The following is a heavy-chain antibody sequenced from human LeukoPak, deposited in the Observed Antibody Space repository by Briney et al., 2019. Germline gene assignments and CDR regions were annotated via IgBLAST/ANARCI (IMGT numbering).Heavy chain of an antibody. J-gene: IGHJ5*02. CDR2: IHTSGDT. V-gene: IGHV3-53*01. Sequence: GGSLRLSWAASGLTGSHNYVSWVRQAPGKGLEWVSAIHTSGDTCYADSVKGRFTISRDTSKNTLYLQINSLRVEDTAVYYCIVFGDSNHWGQGTLVTVSS. CDR1: GLTGSHNY. CDR3: IVFGDSNH. D-gene: IGHD4-17*01.